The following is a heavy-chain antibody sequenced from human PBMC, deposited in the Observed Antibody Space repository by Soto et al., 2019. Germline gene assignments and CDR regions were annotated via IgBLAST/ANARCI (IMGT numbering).Heavy chain of an antibody. CDR3: ARVPIVVVPAAMPVSDY. D-gene: IGHD2-2*01. CDR1: GFTFSSYA. Sequence: QVQLVESGGGVVQPGRSLRLSCAASGFTFSSYAMHWVRQAPGKGLEWVAVISYDGSNKYYADSVKGRFTISRDNSKNKLYLQMNSLRAEDTAVYYCARVPIVVVPAAMPVSDYWGQGTLVTVSS. CDR2: ISYDGSNK. J-gene: IGHJ4*02. V-gene: IGHV3-30-3*01.